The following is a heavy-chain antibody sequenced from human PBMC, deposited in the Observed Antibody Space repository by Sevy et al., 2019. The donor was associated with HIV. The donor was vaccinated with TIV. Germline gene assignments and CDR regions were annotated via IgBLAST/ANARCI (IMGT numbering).Heavy chain of an antibody. Sequence: LRLSCTVSGGSISSGDYYWSWIRQPPGKGLEWIGYIYYSGSTYYNPSLKSRVTISVDTSKNQFSLKLSSVTAADTAVYYCARGRTMVRGVIDYWGQRTLVTVSS. CDR1: GGSISSGDYY. CDR2: IYYSGST. CDR3: ARGRTMVRGVIDY. V-gene: IGHV4-30-4*01. D-gene: IGHD3-10*01. J-gene: IGHJ4*02.